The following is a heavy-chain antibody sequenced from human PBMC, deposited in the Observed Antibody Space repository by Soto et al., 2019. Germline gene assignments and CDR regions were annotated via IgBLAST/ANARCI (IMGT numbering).Heavy chain of an antibody. D-gene: IGHD3-22*01. V-gene: IGHV3-23*01. J-gene: IGHJ3*02. CDR3: AKVRDSSGFDAFDM. Sequence: HPGGSLRLSCAASGFTFSSYAMSWVRQAPGKGLEWVSVISGSGGSTYFADFVKGRFTISRDNFKNTLYLQMNSLRAEDTAVYYCAKVRDSSGFDAFDMWGQGTMVTVSS. CDR2: ISGSGGST. CDR1: GFTFSSYA.